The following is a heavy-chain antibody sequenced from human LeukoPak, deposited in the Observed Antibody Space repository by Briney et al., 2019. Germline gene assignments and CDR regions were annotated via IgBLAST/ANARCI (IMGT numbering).Heavy chain of an antibody. J-gene: IGHJ4*02. D-gene: IGHD6-6*01. V-gene: IGHV4-34*01. Sequence: PSETLSLTCAVYGGSFSGYYWSWIRQPPGKGLEWIGEINHSGSTNYNPSLKSRVTISVDTSKNQFSLTLSSVTAADTAVYYCARGSGSSRNGFFDYWGQGTLVTVSS. CDR1: GGSFSGYY. CDR2: INHSGST. CDR3: ARGSGSSRNGFFDY.